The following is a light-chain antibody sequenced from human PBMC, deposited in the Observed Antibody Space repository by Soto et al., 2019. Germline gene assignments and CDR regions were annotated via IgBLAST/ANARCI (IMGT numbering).Light chain of an antibody. CDR2: EAS. V-gene: IGLV2-23*01. CDR1: STDFGSYEF. Sequence: QSVLTQPASVTGSPGQSVTISCTGTSTDFGSYEFVSGYQHHPGKVAKVIIYEASKLPLGFSDRFSGSKSGNTASLTISGLQAEDEADYYCFSFTGTNTHVFGSGTKVTV. CDR3: FSFTGTNTHV. J-gene: IGLJ1*01.